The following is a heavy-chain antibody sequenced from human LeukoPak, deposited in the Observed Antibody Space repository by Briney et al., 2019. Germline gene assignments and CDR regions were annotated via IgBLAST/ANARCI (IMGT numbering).Heavy chain of an antibody. CDR1: GYTFTSYY. D-gene: IGHD1-26*01. CDR3: ARVGTVGAVDY. J-gene: IGHJ4*02. CDR2: INPSGGST. V-gene: IGHV1-46*01. Sequence: AASVKVSCKASGYTFTSYYMHWVRQAPGQGLEWMGIINPSGGSTSHAQKFQGRVTMTRDMSTSTVYMELSSLRSEDTAVYYCARVGTVGAVDYWGQGTLVTVSS.